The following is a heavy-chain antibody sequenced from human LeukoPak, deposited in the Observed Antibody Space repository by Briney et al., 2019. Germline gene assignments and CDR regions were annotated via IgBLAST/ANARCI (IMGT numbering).Heavy chain of an antibody. D-gene: IGHD3-10*01. V-gene: IGHV3-23*01. CDR3: AKDLVRGVINPYDY. Sequence: GGSLRLSCAASGFTFSSYAMSWVRQAPGKGLEWVSAISGSGGSTYYADSVKGRFTISRDNSKNTLYLQMNSLRAEDTAVYYCAKDLVRGVINPYDYRGQGTLVTVSS. J-gene: IGHJ4*02. CDR2: ISGSGGST. CDR1: GFTFSSYA.